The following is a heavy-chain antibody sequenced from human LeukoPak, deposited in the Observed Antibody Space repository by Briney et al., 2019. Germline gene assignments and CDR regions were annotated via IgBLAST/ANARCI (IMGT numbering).Heavy chain of an antibody. D-gene: IGHD1-14*01. CDR3: AREGRPGIRFFDY. J-gene: IGHJ4*02. Sequence: PSETLSLTCTVSGGSVSSCNYYWSWIRQPPGKGLVWIGDVYYSGSTNYNPSLKSRVTISVDTSANQFSLKLSSVTAADTAVYYCAREGRPGIRFFDYWGQGTLVTVSS. CDR2: VYYSGST. CDR1: GGSVSSCNYY. V-gene: IGHV4-61*01.